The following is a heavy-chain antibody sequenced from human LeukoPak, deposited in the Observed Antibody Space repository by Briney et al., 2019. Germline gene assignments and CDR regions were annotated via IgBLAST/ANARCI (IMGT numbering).Heavy chain of an antibody. Sequence: GGSLRLSCAVSGFTFSSYWMSWVRQAPGKGLEWVANIKKDGSEKYYVDSVKGRFTISRDNAKTSLYLQMNSLRAEDTAVYCCARHLSGVTGYTYGRGIDYWGQGTLVTVSS. CDR2: IKKDGSEK. D-gene: IGHD5-18*01. CDR1: GFTFSSYW. V-gene: IGHV3-7*01. J-gene: IGHJ4*02. CDR3: ARHLSGVTGYTYGRGIDY.